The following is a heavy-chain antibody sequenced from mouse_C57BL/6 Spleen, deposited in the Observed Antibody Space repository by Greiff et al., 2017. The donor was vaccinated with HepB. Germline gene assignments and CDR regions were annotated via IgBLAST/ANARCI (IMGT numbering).Heavy chain of an antibody. Sequence: QVQLKQPGAELVKPGASVKLSCKASGYTFTSYWMHWVKQRPGQGLEWIGMIHPNSGSTNYNEKFKSKATLTVDKSSSTAYMQLSSLTSEDSAVYYCAREAYDYEEAMDYWGQGTSVTVSS. CDR3: AREAYDYEEAMDY. D-gene: IGHD2-4*01. CDR2: IHPNSGST. J-gene: IGHJ4*01. V-gene: IGHV1-64*01. CDR1: GYTFTSYW.